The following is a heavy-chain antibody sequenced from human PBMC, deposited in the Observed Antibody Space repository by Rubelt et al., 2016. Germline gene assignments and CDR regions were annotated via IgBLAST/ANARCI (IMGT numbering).Heavy chain of an antibody. CDR3: ARGQEP. CDR2: IYTSGST. J-gene: IGHJ5*02. Sequence: QVQLQESGPGLVKPSETLSLTCTVSGGSISSYYWSWIRQPAGKGLEWIGRIYTSGSTNYNPSLKGRVTSEGETSKNRFSLKLSSVTAADTAVYYWARGQEPWGQGTLVTVSS. V-gene: IGHV4-4*07. CDR1: GGSISSYY.